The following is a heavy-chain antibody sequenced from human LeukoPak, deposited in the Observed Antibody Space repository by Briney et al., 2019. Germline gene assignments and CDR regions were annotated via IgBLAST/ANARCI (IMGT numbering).Heavy chain of an antibody. J-gene: IGHJ4*02. D-gene: IGHD4-23*01. Sequence: GRSLRLSCAASGFSFSSYAMHWVRQAPGKGLEYVSAISSNGGSTYSADSVKGRFTISRDNSKNTLYLQMSSLRAEDTAVYYCVKESHTVVTFLDYWGQGTLVTVSS. CDR3: VKESHTVVTFLDY. CDR1: GFSFSSYA. V-gene: IGHV3-64D*06. CDR2: ISSNGGST.